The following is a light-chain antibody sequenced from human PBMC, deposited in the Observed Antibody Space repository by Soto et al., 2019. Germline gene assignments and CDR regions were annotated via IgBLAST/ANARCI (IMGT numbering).Light chain of an antibody. CDR3: GTWDSSLSAGGV. V-gene: IGLV1-51*01. Sequence: QSVLTQPTSVSAAPGQTVTISCSGSSSNIGNNYVSWYQQLPGTAPKLLIYDNNKRPSGIPDRFSGSKSGTSATLGITGLQTGDEADYYCGTWDSSLSAGGVFGTGTKVTVL. CDR2: DNN. CDR1: SSNIGNNY. J-gene: IGLJ1*01.